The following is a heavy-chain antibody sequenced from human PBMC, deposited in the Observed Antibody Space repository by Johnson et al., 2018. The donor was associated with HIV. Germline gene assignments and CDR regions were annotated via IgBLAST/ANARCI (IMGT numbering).Heavy chain of an antibody. V-gene: IGHV3-33*08. D-gene: IGHD1-1*01. CDR3: ARDSLETSAGAFDI. Sequence: QVQLVESGGGVVQPGRSLRLSCAASGFTFSSYAMHWVRQAPGKGLEWVAFIRYDGSNKYYADSVKGRFTISRDNSKNTLYLQMNSLRAEDTAGYYCARDSLETSAGAFDIWGQGTMVTVSS. J-gene: IGHJ3*02. CDR2: IRYDGSNK. CDR1: GFTFSSYA.